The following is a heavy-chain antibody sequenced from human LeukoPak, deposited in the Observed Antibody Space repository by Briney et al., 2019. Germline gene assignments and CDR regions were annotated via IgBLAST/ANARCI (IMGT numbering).Heavy chain of an antibody. Sequence: NPSETLSLTCAVYGGSFSGYYWSLIRQPPGKGLEWIGEINHSGSTNYNPSLKSRVTISVDTSKNQFSLKLSSVTAADTAVYYCARETAFWAAAGTPSWFDPWGQGTLVTVSS. D-gene: IGHD6-13*01. J-gene: IGHJ5*02. CDR2: INHSGST. CDR1: GGSFSGYY. CDR3: ARETAFWAAAGTPSWFDP. V-gene: IGHV4-34*01.